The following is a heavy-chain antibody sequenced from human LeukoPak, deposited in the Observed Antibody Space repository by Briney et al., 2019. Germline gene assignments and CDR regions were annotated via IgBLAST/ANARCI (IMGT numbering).Heavy chain of an antibody. J-gene: IGHJ4*02. Sequence: GGSLRPSCAASGFTFSGNAMHWVRQAPGKGLECVAAISCEGSNKYYSDSVKGRFTISRDNSENTLYLQMSSLRPEDTAVYYCVRGGDYYGSDPFYFDYWGQGTLVTVSS. V-gene: IGHV3-30*04. D-gene: IGHD3-10*01. CDR3: VRGGDYYGSDPFYFDY. CDR1: GFTFSGNA. CDR2: ISCEGSNK.